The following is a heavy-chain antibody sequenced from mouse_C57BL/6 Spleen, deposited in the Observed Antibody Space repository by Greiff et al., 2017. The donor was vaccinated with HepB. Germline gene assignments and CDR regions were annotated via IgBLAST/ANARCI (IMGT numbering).Heavy chain of an antibody. V-gene: IGHV5-17*01. J-gene: IGHJ2*01. CDR3: ARTVTGEFDY. Sequence: EVKLMESGGGLVKPGGSLKLSCAASGFTFSDYGMHWVRQAPEKGLEWVAYISSGSSTIYYADTVKGRFTISRDNAKNTLFLQMTSLRSEDTAMYYCARTVTGEFDYWGQGTTLTVSS. D-gene: IGHD2-13*01. CDR2: ISSGSSTI. CDR1: GFTFSDYG.